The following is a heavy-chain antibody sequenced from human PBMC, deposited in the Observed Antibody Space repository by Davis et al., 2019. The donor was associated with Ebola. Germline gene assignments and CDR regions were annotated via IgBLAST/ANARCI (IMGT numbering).Heavy chain of an antibody. CDR3: ARDDNPKKYYYDSSGYPGDWYFDL. D-gene: IGHD3-22*01. J-gene: IGHJ2*01. Sequence: SETLSLTCTVSGGSISSYYWSWIRQPPGKGLEWIGYIYYSGSTNYNPSLKSRVTISVDTSKNQFSLKLSSVTAADTAVYYCARDDNPKKYYYDSSGYPGDWYFDLWGRGTLVTVSS. CDR2: IYYSGST. V-gene: IGHV4-59*01. CDR1: GGSISSYY.